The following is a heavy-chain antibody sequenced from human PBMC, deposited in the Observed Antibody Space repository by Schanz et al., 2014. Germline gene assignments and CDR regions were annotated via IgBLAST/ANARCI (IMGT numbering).Heavy chain of an antibody. J-gene: IGHJ5*02. D-gene: IGHD6-13*01. Sequence: EAHLVESGGGLVKPGGSLTLSCAASRFTVTNAWMSWVRQAPGKGLEWVGRIKSKSDGGTTDYAAPVKDRFTISRDDSKNTLYLQMNSLKTEDTAVYYCATASSPVREAGAGSSFHLWGQGTLVTVSP. CDR3: ATASSPVREAGAGSSFHL. CDR2: IKSKSDGGTT. V-gene: IGHV3-15*01. CDR1: RFTVTNAW.